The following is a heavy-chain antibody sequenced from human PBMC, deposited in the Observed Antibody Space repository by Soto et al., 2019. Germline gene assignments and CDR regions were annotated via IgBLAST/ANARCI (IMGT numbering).Heavy chain of an antibody. Sequence: GASVKVSFKASGYTFTSYYMHWVRQAPGQGLEWMGIINPSGGSTSYAQKFQGRVTMTRDTSTSTVYMELSSLRSEDTAVYYCAEASYSNSPWFDPWGQGTLVTVSS. CDR1: GYTFTSYY. J-gene: IGHJ5*02. CDR2: INPSGGST. CDR3: AEASYSNSPWFDP. V-gene: IGHV1-46*01. D-gene: IGHD4-4*01.